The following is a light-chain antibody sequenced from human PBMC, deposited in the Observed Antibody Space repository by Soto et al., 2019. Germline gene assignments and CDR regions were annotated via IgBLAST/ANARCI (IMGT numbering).Light chain of an antibody. Sequence: EIVLTQSPGTLSLSPGEGATLSCRASQSVTNNYLAWYQQKPGQAPRLLMYSASSRATGIPNRFSGRGFGTDFTLTSNRLEPEDSAVYFCQQYGSSALTFGGGTKVEI. CDR2: SAS. CDR3: QQYGSSALT. CDR1: QSVTNNY. V-gene: IGKV3-20*01. J-gene: IGKJ4*01.